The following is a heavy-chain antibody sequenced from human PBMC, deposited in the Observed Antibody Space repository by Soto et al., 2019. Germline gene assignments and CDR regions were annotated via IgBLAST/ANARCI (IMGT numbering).Heavy chain of an antibody. V-gene: IGHV3-23*01. D-gene: IGHD3-10*01. Sequence: PGGSLRLSFTASGFPFRGYAMWWVRQAPGKGLECVSAISGGGETTYYADSVKGRFTISRDNSKNTLYLQMNSLRAEDTAVYYCAFNSGSGSYYFDYWGQGTLVTVSS. CDR2: ISGGGETT. J-gene: IGHJ4*02. CDR1: GFPFRGYA. CDR3: AFNSGSGSYYFDY.